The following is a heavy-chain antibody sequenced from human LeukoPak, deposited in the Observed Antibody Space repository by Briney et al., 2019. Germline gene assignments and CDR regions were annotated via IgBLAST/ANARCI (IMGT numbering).Heavy chain of an antibody. J-gene: IGHJ4*02. CDR3: ARVEEMATILDY. Sequence: SETLSLTCAVYGGSFSGYYWSRIRQPPGKGLEWIGEINHSGSTNYNPSLKSRVTISVDTSKNQFSLKLSSVTAADTAVYYCARVEEMATILDYWGQGTLVTVSS. CDR1: GGSFSGYY. V-gene: IGHV4-34*01. D-gene: IGHD5-24*01. CDR2: INHSGST.